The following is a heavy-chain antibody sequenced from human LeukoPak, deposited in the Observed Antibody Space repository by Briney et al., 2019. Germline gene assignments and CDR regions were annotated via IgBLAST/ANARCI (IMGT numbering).Heavy chain of an antibody. CDR3: TRFLYYYGSGSYPLDY. Sequence: GGSLRLSCAASGFIFSGSAMNWVRQAPGKGLEWVSSINGVSSHIYYADSVKGRFTIYRDNAKNSLYLQMNSLRADDTALYYCTRFLYYYGSGSYPLDYWGQGTLVTVSS. CDR2: INGVSSHI. V-gene: IGHV3-21*06. D-gene: IGHD3-10*01. CDR1: GFIFSGSA. J-gene: IGHJ4*02.